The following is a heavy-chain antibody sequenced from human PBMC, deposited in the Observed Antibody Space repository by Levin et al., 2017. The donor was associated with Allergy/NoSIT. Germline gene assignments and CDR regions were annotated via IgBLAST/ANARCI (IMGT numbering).Heavy chain of an antibody. D-gene: IGHD2-15*01. CDR3: AKGSYCSAGTCYARLGN. J-gene: IGHJ4*02. V-gene: IGHV3-23*01. Sequence: GESLKISCAASGFTYSSDVMSWVRQAPGKGLEWVSGISESGGTTYYADSVKGRFTISRDNSKNTLYLEMNSLRAEDTAVYYCAKGSYCSAGTCYARLGNWGQGTLVTVSS. CDR1: GFTYSSDV. CDR2: ISESGGTT.